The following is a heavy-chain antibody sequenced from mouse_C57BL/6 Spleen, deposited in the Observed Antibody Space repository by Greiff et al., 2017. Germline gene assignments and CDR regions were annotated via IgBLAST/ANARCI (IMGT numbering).Heavy chain of an antibody. CDR3: ASDYYGTQFAY. D-gene: IGHD1-1*01. Sequence: VKLMESGPELVKPGASVKISCKASGYAFSSSWMNWVKQRPGKGLEWIGRIYPGDGDTNYNGKFKGKATLTADKSSSTAYMQLSSLTSEDSAVYFCASDYYGTQFAYWGQGTLVTVSA. CDR1: GYAFSSSW. V-gene: IGHV1-82*01. J-gene: IGHJ3*01. CDR2: IYPGDGDT.